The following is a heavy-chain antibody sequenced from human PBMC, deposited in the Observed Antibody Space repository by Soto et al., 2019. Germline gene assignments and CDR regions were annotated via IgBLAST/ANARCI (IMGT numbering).Heavy chain of an antibody. V-gene: IGHV3-74*01. CDR3: ARGGVEPFDY. D-gene: IGHD3-3*01. Sequence: GGSLRLSCAASGFTFRNYWMHWVRQAPGKGLVWVSRISDYGRVNYADSVEGRFTISRDDAKSELYLRMSSLRLEDTAVYYCARGGVEPFDYWGQGALVTVSS. J-gene: IGHJ4*02. CDR1: GFTFRNYW. CDR2: ISDYGRV.